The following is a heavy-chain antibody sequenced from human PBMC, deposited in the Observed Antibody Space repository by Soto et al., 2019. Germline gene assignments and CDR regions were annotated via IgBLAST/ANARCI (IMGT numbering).Heavy chain of an antibody. D-gene: IGHD1-26*01. CDR1: GYSFTSYW. Sequence: GESLKISCKGSGYSFTSYWIGWVRQMPGKGLEWMGIIYPGDSDTRYSPSFQGQVNISADKSISTAYLQWSSLKASDTAMYYCAGLGAPGVGYYYYYYMDVWGKGTTVTVSS. J-gene: IGHJ6*03. V-gene: IGHV5-51*01. CDR3: AGLGAPGVGYYYYYYMDV. CDR2: IYPGDSDT.